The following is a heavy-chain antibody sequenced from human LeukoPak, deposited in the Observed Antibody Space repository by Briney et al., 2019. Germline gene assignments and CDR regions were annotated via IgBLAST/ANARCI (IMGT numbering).Heavy chain of an antibody. CDR1: GFTFSSYA. CDR3: ARDSYDFWSGLLDY. D-gene: IGHD3-3*01. V-gene: IGHV3-30*01. CDR2: ISYDGSNK. J-gene: IGHJ4*02. Sequence: PGGSLRLSCAASGFTFSSYAMHWVRQAPGKGLEWVAVISYDGSNKYYADSVKGRFTISRDNSKNTLYLQMNSLRAEDTAVHYCARDSYDFWSGLLDYWGQGTLVTVSS.